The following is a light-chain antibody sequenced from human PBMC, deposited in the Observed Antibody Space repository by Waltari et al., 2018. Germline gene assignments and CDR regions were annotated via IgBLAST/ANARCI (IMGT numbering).Light chain of an antibody. Sequence: EIVLTQSPGTLSLSPGERATLSCRASQSVSSSYLAWYQQKPGQAPRLLIYGVSSRATGIPDRFSGSGSGTDFTLTITRLEPEDFAVYYCQQYGSSPRTCGGGTKVEIK. CDR3: QQYGSSPRT. J-gene: IGKJ4*01. CDR2: GVS. V-gene: IGKV3-20*01. CDR1: QSVSSSY.